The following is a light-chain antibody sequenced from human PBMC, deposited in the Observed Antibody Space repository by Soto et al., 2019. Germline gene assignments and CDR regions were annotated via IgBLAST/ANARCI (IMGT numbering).Light chain of an antibody. CDR1: QSISSY. J-gene: IGKJ5*01. CDR3: QQLHSYPFT. CDR2: AAT. V-gene: IGKV1-9*01. Sequence: DIQMTQSPSSLSGSLGERVTITFPASQSISSYLNWYHQQPGKAPKLLIYAATTLQSGVPSRFSGSGSGTDFTLTINSLQPEDFATYYCQQLHSYPFTFGQGTRLEI.